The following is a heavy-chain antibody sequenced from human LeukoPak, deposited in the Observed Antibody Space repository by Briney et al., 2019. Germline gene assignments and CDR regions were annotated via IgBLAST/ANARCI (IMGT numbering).Heavy chain of an antibody. V-gene: IGHV3-48*01. CDR2: ISSGSSAI. Sequence: GRSLRLSCAASGFTFSSYSMNWVRQAPGKGLEWISYISSGSSAIYYADSVKGRFTICRDNAKNSLYLQTNSRRAEDTAVYYCAAQSGSGSNYPDYWGQGTLVTVSS. D-gene: IGHD3-10*01. CDR1: GFTFSSYS. J-gene: IGHJ4*02. CDR3: AAQSGSGSNYPDY.